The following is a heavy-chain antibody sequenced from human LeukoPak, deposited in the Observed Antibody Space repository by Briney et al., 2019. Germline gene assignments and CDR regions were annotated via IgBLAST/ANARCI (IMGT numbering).Heavy chain of an antibody. Sequence: PGGSLRLSCAASGFTVSSNYMSWVRQAPGKGLEWVSSISSSSSYIYYADSVKGRFTISRDNAKNSLYLQMNSLRAEDTAVYYCARVGGYTFGIDYWGQGTLVTVSS. CDR2: ISSSSSYI. D-gene: IGHD3-16*01. CDR3: ARVGGYTFGIDY. J-gene: IGHJ4*02. CDR1: GFTVSSNY. V-gene: IGHV3-21*01.